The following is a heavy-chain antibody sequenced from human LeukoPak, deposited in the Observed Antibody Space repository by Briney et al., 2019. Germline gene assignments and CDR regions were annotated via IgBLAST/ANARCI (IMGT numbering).Heavy chain of an antibody. D-gene: IGHD3-10*01. J-gene: IGHJ3*02. CDR3: ARDLRGVHDAFDI. Sequence: GGSLRLSCAASGFTFSSYAMHWVRQAPGKGLEWVAVISYDGSNKYYADSVKGRFTISRDNSKNTLYLQMNSLRAEDTAVYYCARDLRGVHDAFDIWGQGTMVTVSS. CDR1: GFTFSSYA. V-gene: IGHV3-30-3*01. CDR2: ISYDGSNK.